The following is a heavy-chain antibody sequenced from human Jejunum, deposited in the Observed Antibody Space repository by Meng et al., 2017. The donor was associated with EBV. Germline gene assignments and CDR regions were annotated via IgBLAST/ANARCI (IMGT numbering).Heavy chain of an antibody. V-gene: IGHV4-61*01. J-gene: IGHJ4*02. CDR3: AGLRYSGYDRAFDY. CDR2: IYYSGST. D-gene: IGHD5-12*01. Sequence: QRQRPESGPGLVKPSETLSLTCTVSGGSVNSGNVYWSWIRQPPGKGLEWIGYIYYSGSTNYIPSLKSRVTISLATSKNQFSLKLSSVTAADTAVYYCAGLRYSGYDRAFDYWGQGALVTVSS. CDR1: GGSVNSGNVY.